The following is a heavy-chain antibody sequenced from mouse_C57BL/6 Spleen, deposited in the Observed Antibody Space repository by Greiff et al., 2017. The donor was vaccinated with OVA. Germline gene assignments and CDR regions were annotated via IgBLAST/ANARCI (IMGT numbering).Heavy chain of an antibody. J-gene: IGHJ2*01. CDR1: GYTFTNYW. D-gene: IGHD2-3*01. V-gene: IGHV1-63*01. CDR3: ARARDDGYPDYFEG. Sequence: QVQLQQSGAELVRPGTSVKMSCKASGYTFTNYWIGWAKQRPGHGLEWIGDIYPGGGYTNYNEKFKGKATLTADKSSSTAYMQFSSLTSEDSAIYYCARARDDGYPDYFEGWGQGTTLTVSS. CDR2: IYPGGGYT.